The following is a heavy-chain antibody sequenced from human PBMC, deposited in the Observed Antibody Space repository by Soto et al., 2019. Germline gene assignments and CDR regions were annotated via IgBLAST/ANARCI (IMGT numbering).Heavy chain of an antibody. CDR3: ATGRSEVVPGAMDT. J-gene: IGHJ5*02. CDR1: GGSFSSHY. CDR2: IYPTGST. Sequence: QVQLQESGPGLVKPSETLSLSYTVSGGSFSSHYCNWVRESAGKGLEWIGRIYPTGSTTYNPSLKSRLTMSVDTSKNQFSLRLTSMTAADTAVYYCATGRSEVVPGAMDTWGQGTLVTVSS. V-gene: IGHV4-4*07. D-gene: IGHD2-2*01.